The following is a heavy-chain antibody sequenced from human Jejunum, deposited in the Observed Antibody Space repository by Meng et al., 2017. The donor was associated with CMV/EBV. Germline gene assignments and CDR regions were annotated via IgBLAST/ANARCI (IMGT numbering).Heavy chain of an antibody. D-gene: IGHD3-10*01. CDR1: SVHTSNSF. V-gene: IGHV4-39*01. J-gene: IGHJ4*02. Sequence: SVHTSNSFWGWLRPPPGKGLEWIGIAYYSATVYYNPSLASRVAISVDTSKNTYSLWLRSVTAADTAVYYRARQTEHYSTSGTAFDSWGQGILVTVSS. CDR2: AYYSATV. CDR3: ARQTEHYSTSGTAFDS.